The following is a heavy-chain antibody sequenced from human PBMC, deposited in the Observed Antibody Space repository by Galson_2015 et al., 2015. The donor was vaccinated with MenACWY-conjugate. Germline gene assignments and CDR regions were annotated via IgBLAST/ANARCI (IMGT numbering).Heavy chain of an antibody. V-gene: IGHV1-18*01. Sequence: SFPASCSPFPLSFLLLFLPSPGQGLEWMGWISAYNGNTNYVEKFQGRVTMTTDTSTSTTYMEMRSLRSDDTAVYYCARDREGNSGSGSYYNYDAMDAWGQGTTVTVSS. J-gene: IGHJ6*02. CDR1: CSPFPLSF. CDR3: ARDREGNSGSGSYYNYDAMDA. CDR2: ISAYNGNT. D-gene: IGHD3-10*01.